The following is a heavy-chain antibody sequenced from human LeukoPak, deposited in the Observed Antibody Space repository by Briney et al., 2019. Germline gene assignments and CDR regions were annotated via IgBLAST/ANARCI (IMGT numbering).Heavy chain of an antibody. V-gene: IGHV1-2*02. CDR3: ARARSGYDYPFDY. CDR2: INPNSGGT. J-gene: IGHJ4*02. Sequence: GASVKVSCKASGYTFTGYYMHWVRQAPGQGLEWMGWINPNSGGTNYAQRFQGRVTMTRDTSISTAYMELSRLRSDDTAVYYCARARSGYDYPFDYWGQGTLVTVSS. D-gene: IGHD5-12*01. CDR1: GYTFTGYY.